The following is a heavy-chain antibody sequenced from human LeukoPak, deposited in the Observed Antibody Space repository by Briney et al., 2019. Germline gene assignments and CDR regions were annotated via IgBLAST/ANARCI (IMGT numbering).Heavy chain of an antibody. Sequence: ASVTVSCKASGYTFTGYYMHWVRQAPGQGLEWMGWINPNSGGTNYAQKFQGRVTMTRDTSISTAYMELSRLRSDDTAVYYCARQFDYGDYRWFDPWGQGTLVTVSS. CDR2: INPNSGGT. J-gene: IGHJ5*02. CDR3: ARQFDYGDYRWFDP. V-gene: IGHV1-2*02. CDR1: GYTFTGYY. D-gene: IGHD4-17*01.